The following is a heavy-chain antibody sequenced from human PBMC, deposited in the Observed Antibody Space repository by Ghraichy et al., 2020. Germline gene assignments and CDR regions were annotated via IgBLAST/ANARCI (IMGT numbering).Heavy chain of an antibody. CDR1: SFTVSTNY. CDR3: ARVGSLYDTSGHHQLYHYYGLDV. D-gene: IGHD3-22*01. V-gene: IGHV3-66*01. J-gene: IGHJ6*02. Sequence: GGSLRLSCAASSFTVSTNYMTWVRQAPGKGLEWVSFIYSAGTTHYADSVKGRFTISRDTSKNTLFLQMNSLRAEDTAVYYCARVGSLYDTSGHHQLYHYYGLDVWGQGTSVTVSS. CDR2: IYSAGTT.